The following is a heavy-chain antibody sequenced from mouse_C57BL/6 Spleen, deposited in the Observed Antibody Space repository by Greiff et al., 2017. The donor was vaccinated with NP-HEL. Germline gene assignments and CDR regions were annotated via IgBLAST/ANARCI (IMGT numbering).Heavy chain of an antibody. CDR2: IDPSDSET. J-gene: IGHJ2*01. CDR3: ARYGPYYFDY. D-gene: IGHD1-1*01. V-gene: IGHV1-52*01. Sequence: VQLQQPGAELVRPGSSVKLSCKASGYTFTSYWMHWVKQRPIQGLEWIGNIDPSDSETHYNQKFKDKATLTVDKSSSTAYMQLNSLTSEDSAVYFCARYGPYYFDYWGQGTTLTVSS. CDR1: GYTFTSYW.